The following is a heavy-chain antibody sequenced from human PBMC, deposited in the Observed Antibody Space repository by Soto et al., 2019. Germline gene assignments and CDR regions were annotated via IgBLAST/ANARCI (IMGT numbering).Heavy chain of an antibody. V-gene: IGHV7-4-1*01. J-gene: IGHJ4*02. CDR2: INTNTGNP. D-gene: IGHD3-16*02. CDR1: GYTFTSYA. Sequence: ASVKVSCKASGYTFTSYAMNWVRQAPGQGLEWMGWINTNTGNPTYAQGFTGRFVFSLYTSVSTAYLQICSLKAEDTAVYYCATITFGGVIDSPNVDYWGQGTLVTVSS. CDR3: ATITFGGVIDSPNVDY.